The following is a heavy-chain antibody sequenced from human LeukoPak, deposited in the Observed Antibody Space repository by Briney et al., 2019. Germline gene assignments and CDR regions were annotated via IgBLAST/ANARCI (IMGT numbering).Heavy chain of an antibody. J-gene: IGHJ3*02. D-gene: IGHD4-17*01. CDR1: GFIFSNYA. CDR2: IRGSGGGT. Sequence: GGSMRLSCAASGFIFSNYALMWLRQSPGKGLEWVSAIRGSGGGTFYADSVKGRFTISRDNSKNTLYLQMNGLRAEDTAVYYCARDPNGDYIGAFDMWGRGTLVTVSS. V-gene: IGHV3-23*01. CDR3: ARDPNGDYIGAFDM.